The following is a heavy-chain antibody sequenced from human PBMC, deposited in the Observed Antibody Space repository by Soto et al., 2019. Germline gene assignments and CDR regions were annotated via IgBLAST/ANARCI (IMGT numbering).Heavy chain of an antibody. CDR1: GFTFSTYW. CDR2: INQDGSKK. Sequence: PGGSLRLSCAASGFTFSTYWMDWVRQTPGKGLEWVANINQDGSKKNYVDSVKGRFTISRDNAKNSLYLQMGSLTAEDSALYYCSRSLNSWGQGTLVTVSS. CDR3: SRSLNS. V-gene: IGHV3-7*01. J-gene: IGHJ4*02.